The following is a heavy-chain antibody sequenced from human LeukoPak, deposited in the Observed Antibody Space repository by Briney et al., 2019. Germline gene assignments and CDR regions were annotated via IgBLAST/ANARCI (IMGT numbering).Heavy chain of an antibody. D-gene: IGHD1-26*01. V-gene: IGHV4-4*07. J-gene: IGHJ5*02. CDR1: GGSISSYY. CDR3: ARGYATGSYGNGLGFCFHP. Sequence: SETLSLTCTVSGGSISSYYWSWIRQPAGKGLEWIGRIYTSGSTNYNPSLKSRVTMSVDTSKNQFSLKLSSVTAADTAVYYCARGYATGSYGNGLGFCFHPWGQGTLVTVSS. CDR2: IYTSGST.